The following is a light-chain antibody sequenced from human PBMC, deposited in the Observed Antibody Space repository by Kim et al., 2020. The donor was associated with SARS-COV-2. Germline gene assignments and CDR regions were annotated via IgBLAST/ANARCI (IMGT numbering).Light chain of an antibody. Sequence: VSPGERATLSCRASQSVSSNVAWYQQKPGQAPRLLMYGASTRATGIPARFSGSGSGTEFTLTISSLQSEDFAVYYCQQYHNWPPYTFGQGTKLEI. J-gene: IGKJ2*01. CDR1: QSVSSN. CDR3: QQYHNWPPYT. CDR2: GAS. V-gene: IGKV3-15*01.